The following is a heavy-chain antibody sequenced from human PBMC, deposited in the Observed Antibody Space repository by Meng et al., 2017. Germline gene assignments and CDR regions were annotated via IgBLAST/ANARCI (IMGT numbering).Heavy chain of an antibody. Sequence: QVEQVKSGAGVEKPGTSVKLSWKASGGTFSSYTISWVQQAPGQGLEWRGRIIPILGIANYAQKFQGRVTITADKSTSTAYMELSSLRSEDTAVYYCARDLSGSGTFDYWGQGTLVTVSS. CDR3: ARDLSGSGTFDY. V-gene: IGHV1-69*09. D-gene: IGHD3-10*01. CDR1: GGTFSSYT. CDR2: IIPILGIA. J-gene: IGHJ4*02.